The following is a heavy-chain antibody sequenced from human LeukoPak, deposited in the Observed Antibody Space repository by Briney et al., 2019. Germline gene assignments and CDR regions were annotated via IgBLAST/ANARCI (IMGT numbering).Heavy chain of an antibody. CDR3: ARVYGDYYESAFDI. J-gene: IGHJ3*02. V-gene: IGHV4-4*07. CDR1: GGSISSYY. D-gene: IGHD4-17*01. Sequence: SETLSLTCTVSGGSISSYYWSWIRQPAGKGLEWIGRIYTSGSTNYNPSLKSRVTMSVDTSKNQFSLKLSSVTAADTAVYYCARVYGDYYESAFDIWSQGTMVTVSS. CDR2: IYTSGST.